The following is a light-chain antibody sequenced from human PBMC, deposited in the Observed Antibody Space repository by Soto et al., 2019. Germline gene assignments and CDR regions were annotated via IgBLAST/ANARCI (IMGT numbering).Light chain of an antibody. J-gene: IGKJ2*01. CDR2: AAS. CDR1: QSISTY. Sequence: DIQMTQSPSSLSASVGDRVTITCRASQSISTYLNWYQQKPGKAPKLLIYAASDLVSWVPSRFSGSGSATDFTLTISSLHAEDFATYYCQQSYSTPRTFGQGTKVEIK. V-gene: IGKV1-39*01. CDR3: QQSYSTPRT.